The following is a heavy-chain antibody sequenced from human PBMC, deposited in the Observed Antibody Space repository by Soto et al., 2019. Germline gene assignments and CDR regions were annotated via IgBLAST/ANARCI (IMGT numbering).Heavy chain of an antibody. CDR1: GFTFSSYW. J-gene: IGHJ6*02. V-gene: IGHV3-74*01. Sequence: GGSLRLSCAASGFTFSSYWMHWVRQAPGKGLVWVSRINSDGSSTSYADSVKGRFTISRDNAKNTLYLQMNSLRAEDTAVYYCARGKFGSGWYGYYYGMDVWGQGTTVTVSS. D-gene: IGHD6-19*01. CDR2: INSDGSST. CDR3: ARGKFGSGWYGYYYGMDV.